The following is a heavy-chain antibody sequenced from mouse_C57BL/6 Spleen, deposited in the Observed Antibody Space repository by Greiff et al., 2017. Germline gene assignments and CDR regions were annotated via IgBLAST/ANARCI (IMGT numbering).Heavy chain of an antibody. CDR1: GYTFTSYW. D-gene: IGHD4-1*01. CDR2: IDPSDSET. Sequence: QVQLQQPGAELVRPGSSVKLSCKASGYTFTSYWMHWVKQRPIQGLDWIGNIDPSDSETHYNQKFKDKATLTIDKSSSTAYMQLSSLTTEDSAVYYCARSDWFDYWGQGTTLTVSS. V-gene: IGHV1-52*01. J-gene: IGHJ2*01. CDR3: ARSDWFDY.